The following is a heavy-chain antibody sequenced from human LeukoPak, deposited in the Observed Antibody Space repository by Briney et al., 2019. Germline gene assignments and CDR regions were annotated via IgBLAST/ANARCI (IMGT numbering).Heavy chain of an antibody. J-gene: IGHJ4*02. Sequence: PGGSLRLSCAASGFIISSYEMTWVRQAPGKGLEWLSYISPAENIHYADSVKGRFTISRDNAKNSVFLQMNSLRVEDTAVYYCGRFKTYFDSWGQGTLVTVSS. CDR2: ISPAENI. CDR3: GRFKTYFDS. CDR1: GFIISSYE. V-gene: IGHV3-48*03.